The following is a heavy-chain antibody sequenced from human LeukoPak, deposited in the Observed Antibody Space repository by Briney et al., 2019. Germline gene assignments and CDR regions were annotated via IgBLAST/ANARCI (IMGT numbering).Heavy chain of an antibody. J-gene: IGHJ4*02. CDR2: IYPGESEI. CDR3: ARTGSLQD. V-gene: IGHV5-51*01. CDR1: GYRFTDSW. Sequence: GESLKISCKGSGYRFTDSWIGWVRQMPGKGLEWMGIIYPGESEIRYSLSFQGQVTLSADKSISTAYLQWSSLKASDTATYYCARTGSLQDWGQGTLVTVSS. D-gene: IGHD1-26*01.